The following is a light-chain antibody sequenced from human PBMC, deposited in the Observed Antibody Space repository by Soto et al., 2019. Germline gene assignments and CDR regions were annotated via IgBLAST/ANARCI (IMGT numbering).Light chain of an antibody. Sequence: DIQMNQSPSSLSASIGDRVTITCRASQSIDRYLNWYQQKPGKAPNLLIYATSTLETGVPSRFSGSGSGTDFTLTISSLQPADFATYYCQQSYEIPRTFGQGTKVDIK. CDR3: QQSYEIPRT. CDR2: ATS. CDR1: QSIDRY. J-gene: IGKJ1*01. V-gene: IGKV1-39*01.